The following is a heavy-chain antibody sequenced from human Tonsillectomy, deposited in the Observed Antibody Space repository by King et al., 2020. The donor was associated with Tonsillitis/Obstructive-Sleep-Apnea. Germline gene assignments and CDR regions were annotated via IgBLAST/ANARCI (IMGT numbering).Heavy chain of an antibody. CDR3: AREKGGSSYGEPFQH. CDR1: GFTFSSYT. CDR2: VSYDGSNK. J-gene: IGHJ1*01. V-gene: IGHV3-30*04. Sequence: VQLVESGGGVVQPGRSLRLSCAASGFTFSSYTMHWVRQAPGKGLGWVAVVSYDGSNKYYADSVKGRFTISRDNSKNTLYLQMNSRRAEDTAVYYCAREKGGSSYGEPFQHWGQGTLVTVSS. D-gene: IGHD1-26*01.